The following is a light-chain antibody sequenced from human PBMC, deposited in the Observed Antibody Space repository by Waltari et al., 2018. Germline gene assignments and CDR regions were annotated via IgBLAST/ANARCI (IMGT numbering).Light chain of an antibody. J-gene: IGKJ3*01. CDR2: DAS. CDR1: QDISNY. Sequence: DIQMTQSPSSLSASVGDRVTITCQASQDISNYLNWYQQKPGKAPKLLIYDASNLETGVPSRFSGSGSVTDFTVTISSLQPEDIATYYCQHREAFGPGTKVDIK. CDR3: QHREA. V-gene: IGKV1-33*01.